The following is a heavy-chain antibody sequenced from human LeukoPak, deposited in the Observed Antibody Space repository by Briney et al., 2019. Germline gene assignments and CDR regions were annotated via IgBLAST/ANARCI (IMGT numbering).Heavy chain of an antibody. V-gene: IGHV1-69*01. J-gene: IGHJ6*02. CDR3: ARALGYCSGGSCAQV. Sequence: SVKVSFKASGGTFISYAISWVRQAPGQGLEWMGGIIPIFGTANYAQKFQGRVTITADESTSTAYMELSSLRSEDTAVYYCARALGYCSGGSCAQVWGQGTTVTVSS. CDR1: GGTFISYA. D-gene: IGHD2-15*01. CDR2: IIPIFGTA.